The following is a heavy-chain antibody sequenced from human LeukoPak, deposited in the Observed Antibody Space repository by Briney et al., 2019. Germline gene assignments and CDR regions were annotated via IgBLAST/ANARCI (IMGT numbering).Heavy chain of an antibody. J-gene: IGHJ4*02. Sequence: ASVKVSCKASGYTFTSYGIGWVRQAPGQGLEWMGWISAYNGNTNYAQKLQGRVTMTTDTSTSTAYMELRSLRSDDTAVYYCARVGGYGSGSPNFDYWGQGTLVTVSS. CDR1: GYTFTSYG. V-gene: IGHV1-18*01. D-gene: IGHD3-10*01. CDR3: ARVGGYGSGSPNFDY. CDR2: ISAYNGNT.